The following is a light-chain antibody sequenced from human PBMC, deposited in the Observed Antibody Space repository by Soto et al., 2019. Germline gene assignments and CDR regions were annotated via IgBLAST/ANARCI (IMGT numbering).Light chain of an antibody. CDR3: QHRSNWLA. CDR2: DAS. CDR1: QSVSNY. V-gene: IGKV3-11*01. Sequence: EIVLTQSPATLSLSPGERATLSCRASQSVSNYLAWYQQKPGQAPRLLIYDASNRATGIPARFSGSGSGTDFTLTITSLEPEDFAVYYCQHRSNWLAFGGGTKVEIK. J-gene: IGKJ4*01.